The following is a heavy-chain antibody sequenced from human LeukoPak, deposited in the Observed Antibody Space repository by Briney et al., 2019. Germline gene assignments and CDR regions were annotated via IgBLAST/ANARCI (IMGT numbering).Heavy chain of an antibody. V-gene: IGHV3-48*03. D-gene: IGHD3-22*01. Sequence: GGSLRLSCAASGFTFSSYEMNWVRQAPGKGLEWVSYISRSGSTIYYADSVRGRFTISRDNAKNSLFLQMNSLRAEDTAVYYCARAEPRGTSGYYYVSAFDIWGQGTMATVSS. CDR2: ISRSGSTI. CDR1: GFTFSSYE. CDR3: ARAEPRGTSGYYYVSAFDI. J-gene: IGHJ3*02.